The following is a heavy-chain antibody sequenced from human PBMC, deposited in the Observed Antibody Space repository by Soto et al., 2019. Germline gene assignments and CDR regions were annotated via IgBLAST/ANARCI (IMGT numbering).Heavy chain of an antibody. D-gene: IGHD3-10*01. CDR2: IIPIFGTA. V-gene: IGHV1-69*13. J-gene: IGHJ6*02. CDR3: ARGITMVRGVHYYYYGMDV. CDR1: GGTYSSYA. Sequence: SVKVSCKASGGTYSSYAISWVRQAPGQGLEWMGGIIPIFGTANYAQKFQGRVTITADESTSTAYMELSSLRSEDTAVYYCARGITMVRGVHYYYYGMDVWGQGTTVTVSS.